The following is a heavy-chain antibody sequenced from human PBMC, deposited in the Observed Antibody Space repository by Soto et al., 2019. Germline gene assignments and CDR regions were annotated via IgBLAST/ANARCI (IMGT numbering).Heavy chain of an antibody. Sequence: GGSLRLSCAASGFTFSNYGMHWVRQAPGKGLEWVAFISDDGSNKYYADSMKGRFTMSRDNSKSTLYLQMNSLRVEDTAVYYCTKRRNVLRFLEWSSGMEVWGQGTTVTVSS. CDR3: TKRRNVLRFLEWSSGMEV. CDR2: ISDDGSNK. D-gene: IGHD3-3*01. CDR1: GFTFSNYG. V-gene: IGHV3-30*18. J-gene: IGHJ6*02.